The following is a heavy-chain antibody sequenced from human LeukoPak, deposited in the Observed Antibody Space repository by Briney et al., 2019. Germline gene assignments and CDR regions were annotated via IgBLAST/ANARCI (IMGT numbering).Heavy chain of an antibody. D-gene: IGHD1-26*01. V-gene: IGHV4-4*07. CDR3: GRRSGNYYGESHFDF. J-gene: IGHJ4*02. Sequence: PWETLSLTCTVSGGSISDYFWNWIRRPAGKGLEWIGRIYSSGSTHYNPSLKGRATMSVDTPKNHFSLKLSSVTAADTAVYYCGRRSGNYYGESHFDFWGQGILVTVSS. CDR1: GGSISDYF. CDR2: IYSSGST.